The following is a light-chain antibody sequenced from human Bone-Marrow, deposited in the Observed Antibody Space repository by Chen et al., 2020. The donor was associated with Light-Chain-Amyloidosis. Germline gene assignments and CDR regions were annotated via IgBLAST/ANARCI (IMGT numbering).Light chain of an antibody. CDR3: QQYNQWPKT. CDR2: GAS. CDR1: QSVSSN. J-gene: IGKJ1*01. Sequence: EIVMTQSPATLSVSPGERATLSCRASQSVSSNLAWYQRKPGQAPRLLIYGASTRATGIPARFSGRGSGTDFTLTISSIEAEDFAVYSCQQYNQWPKTFGRGTKVEI. V-gene: IGKV3-15*01.